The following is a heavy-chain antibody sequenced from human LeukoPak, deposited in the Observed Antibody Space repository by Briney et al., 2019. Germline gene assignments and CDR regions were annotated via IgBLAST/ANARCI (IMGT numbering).Heavy chain of an antibody. Sequence: GGSLRLSCAASGFTFSSYGMNWVRQAPGKGLEWVSAISSSSSYIYYADSVKGRFTISRDNAKNSLYLQMNSLIAEDTAVYYCERGGRITIFGVVSYYFDYWGQGTLVTVSS. CDR1: GFTFSSYG. CDR3: ERGGRITIFGVVSYYFDY. D-gene: IGHD3-3*01. V-gene: IGHV3-21*04. J-gene: IGHJ4*02. CDR2: ISSSSSYI.